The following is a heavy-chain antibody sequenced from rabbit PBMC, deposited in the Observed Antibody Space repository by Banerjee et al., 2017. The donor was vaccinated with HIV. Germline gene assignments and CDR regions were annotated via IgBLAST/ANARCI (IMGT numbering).Heavy chain of an antibody. CDR2: IYGGSGGST. CDR3: ARDLTGVIGWNFGW. D-gene: IGHD4-1*01. J-gene: IGHJ3*01. V-gene: IGHV1S45*01. CDR1: GFSFSSSYY. Sequence: QEQVVESGGGLVQPEGSLTVTCTASGFSFSSSYYMCWVRQAPGKGLESIACIYGGSGGSTWYASWAKGRFTFSKTSSTTVTLQVTSLTAADTATYFCARDLTGVIGWNFGWWGQGTLVTVS.